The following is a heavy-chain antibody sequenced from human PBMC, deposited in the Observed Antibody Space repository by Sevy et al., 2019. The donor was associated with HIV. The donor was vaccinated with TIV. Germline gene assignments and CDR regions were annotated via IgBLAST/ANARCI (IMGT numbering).Heavy chain of an antibody. D-gene: IGHD2-2*01. CDR3: ARLVSVSPPSDY. CDR2: ISAYNGNT. Sequence: ALVKVSCKASGYTFTSYGISWVRQATGQGLEWMGWISAYNGNTNYAQKLQGRVTMTTDTSTSTAYMELRSLRSDGTAVYYCARLVSVSPPSDYWGQGTLVTVSS. V-gene: IGHV1-18*01. J-gene: IGHJ4*02. CDR1: GYTFTSYG.